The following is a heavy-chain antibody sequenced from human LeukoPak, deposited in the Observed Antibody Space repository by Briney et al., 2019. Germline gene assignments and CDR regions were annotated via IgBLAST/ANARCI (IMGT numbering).Heavy chain of an antibody. V-gene: IGHV4-39*01. Sequence: PSETLSFTCTVSGGSISSSNYYWGWIRQPPGKRLEWIGSIYYSGSTYYNPSLKSRVTISVDTSKNQFSLKLSSVTAADTAVYYCARHVSYSSSPMVYWGQGTLVTVSS. CDR2: IYYSGST. CDR3: ARHVSYSSSPMVY. D-gene: IGHD6-6*01. J-gene: IGHJ4*02. CDR1: GGSISSSNYY.